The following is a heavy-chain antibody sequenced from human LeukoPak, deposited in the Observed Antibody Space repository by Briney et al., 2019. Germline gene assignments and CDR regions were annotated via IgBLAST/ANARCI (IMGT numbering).Heavy chain of an antibody. CDR2: IKSKTDGGTT. CDR1: GFTFSNAW. V-gene: IGHV3-15*01. CDR3: TTHRNSIAAAGIFGY. D-gene: IGHD6-13*01. Sequence: GGSLRLSCAASGFTFSNAWMSWVRQAPGKGLEWVGRIKSKTDGGTTDYAAPVKGRFTISRDDSKNTLYLQMNSLKTEDTAVYCCTTHRNSIAAAGIFGYWGQGTLVTVSS. J-gene: IGHJ4*02.